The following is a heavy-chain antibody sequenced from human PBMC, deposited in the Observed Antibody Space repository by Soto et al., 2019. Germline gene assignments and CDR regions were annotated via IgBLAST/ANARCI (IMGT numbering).Heavy chain of an antibody. Sequence: ASVKVSCKASGYTFTSYAMHWVRQAPGQRLEWMGWINAGNGNTKYSQKFQGRVTITRDTSASTAYMELSSLRSEDTAVYYCARDRLLTGYGMDVWGQGTTVTVSS. CDR2: INAGNGNT. J-gene: IGHJ6*02. V-gene: IGHV1-3*01. CDR1: GYTFTSYA. CDR3: ARDRLLTGYGMDV.